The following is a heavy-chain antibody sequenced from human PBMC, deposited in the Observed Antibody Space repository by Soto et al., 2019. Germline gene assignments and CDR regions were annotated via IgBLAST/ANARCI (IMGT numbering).Heavy chain of an antibody. CDR2: ISGSGDRT. J-gene: IGHJ4*02. Sequence: EVQLLDSGGGLVQPGGSLRLSCAASGFTFSDYAMSWLRQPPGKGLEWVSAISGSGDRTYYADSVKGRFTISRDNSKNTLYLQMNSLSAEASAVYYCVRERSGYSYADSWGQGTLVTVSS. CDR3: VRERSGYSYADS. D-gene: IGHD5-18*01. CDR1: GFTFSDYA. V-gene: IGHV3-23*01.